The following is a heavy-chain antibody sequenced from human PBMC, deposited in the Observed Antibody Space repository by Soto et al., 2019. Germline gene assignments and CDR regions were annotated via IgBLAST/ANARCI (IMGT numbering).Heavy chain of an antibody. J-gene: IGHJ5*02. V-gene: IGHV5-10-1*01. CDR3: ARQGEPSNLRYFEWLNLHXFDP. Sequence: RGESLKISCKGSGYSFTSYWISWVRQMPGKGLEWMGRIDPSDSYTNYSPSFQGHVTISADKSISTAYLQWSSLKASDTDMYYCARQGEPSNLRYFEWLNLHXFDPWGQGTLVTVXS. CDR2: IDPSDSYT. CDR1: GYSFTSYW. D-gene: IGHD3-9*01.